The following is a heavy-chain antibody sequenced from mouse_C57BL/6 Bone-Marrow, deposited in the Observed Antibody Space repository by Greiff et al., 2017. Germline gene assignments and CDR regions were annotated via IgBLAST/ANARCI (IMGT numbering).Heavy chain of an antibody. V-gene: IGHV1-69*01. CDR1: GYTFTSYW. J-gene: IGHJ4*01. CDR2: LDPSDSYT. CDR3: ARCGYYAMDY. Sequence: VKLQQPGAELVMPGASVKLSCKASGYTFTSYWMRWVKQRPGQGLEWIGELDPSDSYTNYNQKFKGKSTLTVDKSSSTAYMQLSSLTSEDSAVYYCARCGYYAMDYWGQGTSVTVSS.